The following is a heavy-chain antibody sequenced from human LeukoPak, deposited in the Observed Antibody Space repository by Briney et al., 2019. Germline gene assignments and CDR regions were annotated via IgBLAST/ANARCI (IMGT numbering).Heavy chain of an antibody. CDR3: ARDPPGDGSGSYYPTSYYYYGMDV. CDR2: INPSGGST. J-gene: IGHJ6*02. V-gene: IGHV1-46*01. D-gene: IGHD3-10*01. Sequence: SVKVSCKASGYTFTGYYTHWVRQAPGQGLEWMGIINPSGGSTSYAQKFQGRVTMTRDTSTSTVYMELSSLRSEDTAVYYCARDPPGDGSGSYYPTSYYYYGMDVWGQGTTVTVSS. CDR1: GYTFTGYY.